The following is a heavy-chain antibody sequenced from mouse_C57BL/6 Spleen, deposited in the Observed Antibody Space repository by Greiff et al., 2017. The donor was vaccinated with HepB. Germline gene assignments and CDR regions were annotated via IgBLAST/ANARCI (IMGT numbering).Heavy chain of an antibody. CDR1: GFTFSSYG. Sequence: EVMLVESGGDLVKPGGSLKLSCAASGFTFSSYGMSWVRQTPDKRLEWVATISSGGSYTYYPDSVKGRFTISRDNAKNTLYLQMSSLKSEDTAMYYCARGGYYGSSPYWYFDVWGTGTTVTVSS. CDR2: ISSGGSYT. V-gene: IGHV5-6*01. D-gene: IGHD1-1*01. CDR3: ARGGYYGSSPYWYFDV. J-gene: IGHJ1*03.